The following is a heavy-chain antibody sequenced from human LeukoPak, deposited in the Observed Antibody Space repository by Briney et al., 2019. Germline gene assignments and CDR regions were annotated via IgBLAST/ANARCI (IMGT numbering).Heavy chain of an antibody. CDR3: ARLHSSPTWGDAFDI. V-gene: IGHV3-7*01. CDR2: IKQDGSEK. CDR1: GFTFSSYW. D-gene: IGHD3-22*01. Sequence: SGGSLRLSCAASGFTFSSYWMSWVRQAPGKGLEWVANIKQDGSEKYYVGSVKGRFTISRDNAKNSLYLQMNSLRAEDTAVYYCARLHSSPTWGDAFDIWGQGTMVTVSS. J-gene: IGHJ3*02.